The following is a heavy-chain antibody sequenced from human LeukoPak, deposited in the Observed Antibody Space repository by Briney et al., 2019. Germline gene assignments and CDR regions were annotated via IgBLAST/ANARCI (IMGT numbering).Heavy chain of an antibody. CDR3: AKDWRQQLVHPYYFDY. J-gene: IGHJ4*02. Sequence: GGSLRLSCAASGFTFSTYAMSWVRQAPGKGREWVSAISGSGGSTYYADSVKGRFTISRDNSKNTLYLQMNSLRAEDTAVYYCAKDWRQQLVHPYYFDYWGQGTLVTVSS. V-gene: IGHV3-23*01. CDR1: GFTFSTYA. D-gene: IGHD6-13*01. CDR2: ISGSGGST.